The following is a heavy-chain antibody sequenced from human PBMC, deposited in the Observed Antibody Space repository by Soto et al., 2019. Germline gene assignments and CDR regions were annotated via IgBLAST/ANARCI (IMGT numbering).Heavy chain of an antibody. CDR3: ARGYCSISSCSNWLDP. J-gene: IGHJ5*02. D-gene: IGHD2-2*01. CDR1: GGSISSGYS. CDR2: IYHSGIT. V-gene: IGHV4-30-2*01. Sequence: QLQLQESGSGLVKPSQTLSLTCAVSGGSISSGYSWSWIRQPPGKGLEWIGYIYHSGITYYNPSLKSRVTISVDRSKNQLSLKLSSVTAADTAVYYCARGYCSISSCSNWLDPWGQGTLVTVSS.